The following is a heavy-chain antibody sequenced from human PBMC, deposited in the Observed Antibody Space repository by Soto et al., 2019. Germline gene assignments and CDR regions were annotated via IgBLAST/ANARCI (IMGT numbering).Heavy chain of an antibody. CDR2: IRRKAYGGTT. CDR1: GFTFGDYA. CDR3: TRGHYYDRSGYYYAPDFDY. Sequence: EVQLVESGGGLVQPGRSLRLSCSASGFTFGDYAISLVRQAPGRGLEWISFIRRKAYGGTTEYAASVKGRFTISRDDSKSIAYLQMNTLKTEDTAVYYCTRGHYYDRSGYYYAPDFDYWGQGTLVTVSS. D-gene: IGHD3-22*01. J-gene: IGHJ4*02. V-gene: IGHV3-49*04.